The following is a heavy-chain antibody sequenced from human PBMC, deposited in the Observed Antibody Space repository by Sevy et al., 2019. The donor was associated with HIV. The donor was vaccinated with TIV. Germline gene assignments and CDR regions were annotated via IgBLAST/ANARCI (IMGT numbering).Heavy chain of an antibody. CDR2: ISGSGGST. CDR1: GFTFSSYA. CDR3: ALYLTGSPGDY. J-gene: IGHJ4*02. Sequence: VGSLRLSCAASGFTFSSYAMSWVRQAPGKGLEWVSAISGSGGSTYYADSVKGRFTISRDNAKNTLYLQMNSLRAEDTAVYYCALYLTGSPGDYWGQGTLVTVSS. V-gene: IGHV3-23*01. D-gene: IGHD3-9*01.